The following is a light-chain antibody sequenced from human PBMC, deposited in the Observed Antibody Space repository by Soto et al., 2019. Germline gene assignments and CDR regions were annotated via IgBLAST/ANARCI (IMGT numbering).Light chain of an antibody. Sequence: EIVMTQSPATLSVSPGARATLSCRASQSVSSNLAWYQQKPGQAPRLLIYGASTRATGIPARFSGSGSGTEFTLTISSLQSEYFALYYCQQYNNWPRTFGQGTKVEIK. CDR1: QSVSSN. V-gene: IGKV3-15*01. CDR2: GAS. CDR3: QQYNNWPRT. J-gene: IGKJ1*01.